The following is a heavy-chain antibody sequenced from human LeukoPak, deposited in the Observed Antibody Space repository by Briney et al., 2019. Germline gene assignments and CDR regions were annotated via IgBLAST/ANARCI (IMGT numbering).Heavy chain of an antibody. CDR2: IYPGDSDT. J-gene: IGHJ5*02. D-gene: IGHD3-10*01. V-gene: IGHV5-51*01. CDR1: GYSFTSYW. CDR3: ARGVHGSGSYYNRFDP. Sequence: GESLKISCKGSGYSFTSYWIGWVRQMPGKGLEWMGIIYPGDSDTRYSPSFQGQVTISADKSISTAYLQWSSLKASDTAMYYCARGVHGSGSYYNRFDPWGQGTLVTVSS.